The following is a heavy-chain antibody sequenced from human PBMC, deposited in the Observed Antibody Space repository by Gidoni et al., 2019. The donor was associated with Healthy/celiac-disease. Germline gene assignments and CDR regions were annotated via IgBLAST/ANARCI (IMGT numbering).Heavy chain of an antibody. J-gene: IGHJ6*03. CDR2: IIPIFGTA. Sequence: EVKKPGSSVKVSCKASGGTFSSYAISWVRQAPGQGLEWMGGIIPIFGTANYAQKFQGRVTITADESTRTYYDFWSGFVAEKYYYYYYMDVWGKGTTVTVSS. CDR1: GGTFSSYA. D-gene: IGHD3-3*01. CDR3: MDV. V-gene: IGHV1-69*01.